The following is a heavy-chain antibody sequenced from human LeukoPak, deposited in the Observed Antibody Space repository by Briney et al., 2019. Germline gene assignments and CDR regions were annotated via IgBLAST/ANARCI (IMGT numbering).Heavy chain of an antibody. CDR1: GFTFSNAW. D-gene: IGHD3-16*01. CDR3: TRALDYDYVWGIPSAFDI. V-gene: IGHV3-15*01. J-gene: IGHJ3*02. CDR2: IKSKTDGGTT. Sequence: PGGSLRLSCAASGFTFSNAWMSWVRQAPGKGLEWVGRIKSKTDGGTTDYAAPVKGRFTISRDDSKNTLYLQMNSLKTEDTAVYYCTRALDYDYVWGIPSAFDIWGQGTMVTVSS.